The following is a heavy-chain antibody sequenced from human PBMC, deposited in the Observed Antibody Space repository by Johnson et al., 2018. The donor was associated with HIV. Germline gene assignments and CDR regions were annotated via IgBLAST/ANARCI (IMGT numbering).Heavy chain of an antibody. V-gene: IGHV3-73*02. CDR3: TRMTGFAFDV. CDR2: IRSKTYGGTT. J-gene: IGHJ3*01. CDR1: GFTFSGSA. D-gene: IGHD3-9*01. Sequence: VQLVESGGGLVQPGGSLKLSCAASGFTFSGSAMHWVRQASGKGLEWVGRIRSKTYGGTTEYAASVKGRFTISSDDSKSIAYLQMVGLKSEDTAVFYCTRMTGFAFDVWGQGTVVTVSS.